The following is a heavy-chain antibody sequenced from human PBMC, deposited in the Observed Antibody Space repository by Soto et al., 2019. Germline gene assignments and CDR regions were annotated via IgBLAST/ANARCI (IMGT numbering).Heavy chain of an antibody. CDR2: ISGSGGST. CDR1: GFTFSSYA. V-gene: IGHV3-23*01. D-gene: IGHD3-9*01. J-gene: IGHJ4*02. CDR3: AKDKIYYDILTGYLLDPFEY. Sequence: SGGSLRLSCAASGFTFSSYAMSWVLQAPGKGLEWVSAISGSGGSTYYADSVKGRFTISRDNSKNTLYLQMNSLRAEDTAVYYCAKDKIYYDILTGYLLDPFEYWGQGTLVTVSS.